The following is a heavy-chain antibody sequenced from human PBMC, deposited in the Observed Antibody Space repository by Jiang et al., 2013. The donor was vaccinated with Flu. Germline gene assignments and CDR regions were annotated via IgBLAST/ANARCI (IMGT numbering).Heavy chain of an antibody. V-gene: IGHV4-39*01. Sequence: GLVKPSETLPLTCTVSGGSISSSSHYWGWIRQPPGKGLEWIGSIYYSGSTYYNPSLKSRVTVSVDTSKSQVSLKLNSVTAADTAVYFCARLSGWEGAFSLDYWGQGTLVTVSS. D-gene: IGHD6-19*01. CDR2: IYYSGST. J-gene: IGHJ4*02. CDR1: GGSISSSSHY. CDR3: ARLSGWEGAFSLDY.